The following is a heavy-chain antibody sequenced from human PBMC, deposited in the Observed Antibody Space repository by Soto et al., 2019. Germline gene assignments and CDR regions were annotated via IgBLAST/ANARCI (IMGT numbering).Heavy chain of an antibody. V-gene: IGHV3-33*01. CDR3: ARDSDHYDSSGYLDY. D-gene: IGHD3-22*01. CDR1: GFTFSSYG. Sequence: GGSLRLSCAASGFTFSSYGMHWIRQAPGKGLEWVAVIWYDGSNKYYADSVKGRFTISRDNSKNTLYLQMNSLRAEDTAVYYCARDSDHYDSSGYLDYWGQGTLVTVSS. CDR2: IWYDGSNK. J-gene: IGHJ4*02.